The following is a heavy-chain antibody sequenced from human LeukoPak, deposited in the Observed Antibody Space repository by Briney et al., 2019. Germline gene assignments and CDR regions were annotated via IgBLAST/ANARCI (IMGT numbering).Heavy chain of an antibody. J-gene: IGHJ6*03. CDR3: ARGRKGYSSRLYYYYMDV. Sequence: GSLRLSCAASGFTVSSNYMSWVRQAPGKGLEWIGEINHSGSTNYNPSLKSRVTISVDTSKNQFSLKLSSVTAADTAVYYCARGRKGYSSRLYYYYMDVWGKGTTVTVSS. D-gene: IGHD6-13*01. CDR1: GFTVSSNY. V-gene: IGHV4-34*01. CDR2: INHSGST.